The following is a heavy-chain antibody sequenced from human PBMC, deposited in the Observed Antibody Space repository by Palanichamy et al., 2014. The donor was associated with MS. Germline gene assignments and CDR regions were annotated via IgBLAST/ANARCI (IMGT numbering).Heavy chain of an antibody. CDR2: LLQWEH. Sequence: ESGPRDWVRAFRRPLSLTCTVSGGSISSYYWSWIRQPPREGTGVDWVYLLQWEHQLQPSLKSRVTISVDTSKNQFSLKLSSVTAADTAVYYCARHNLNYGSGSYWGYYYYGMDVWGQGTTVTVSS. J-gene: IGHJ6*02. D-gene: IGHD3-10*01. CDR1: GGSISSYY. V-gene: IGHV4-59*08. CDR3: ARHNLNYGSGSYWGYYYYGMDV.